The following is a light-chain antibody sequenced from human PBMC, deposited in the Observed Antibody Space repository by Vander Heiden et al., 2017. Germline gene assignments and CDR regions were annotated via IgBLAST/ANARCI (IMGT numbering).Light chain of an antibody. J-gene: IGKJ1*01. V-gene: IGKV4-1*01. CDR2: GAS. CDR1: QSVLYSSNNKNY. Sequence: DIVMTQSPDSLAVSLGERATINCKSSQSVLYSSNNKNYLAWYQQKQGQPPKLLIYGASTRESGVPDRFSGSGSGTDFTLTISSLQAEDVAVYYCHQYYVTPETFGQGTKVEIK. CDR3: HQYYVTPET.